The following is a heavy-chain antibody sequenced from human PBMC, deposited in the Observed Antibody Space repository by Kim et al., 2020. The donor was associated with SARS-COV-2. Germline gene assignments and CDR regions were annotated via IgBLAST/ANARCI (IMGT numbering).Heavy chain of an antibody. D-gene: IGHD3-10*01. Sequence: GGSLRLSCAASGFTFSSYGMSWVRQAPEKGLEWVSDISGSGGSTYYEDSVKGRFTISRDNSKNTQYLQMNSLRAEDTAVYYCAKIGPLTWFGELTYFDYWGQGTLVTVSS. V-gene: IGHV3-23*01. CDR3: AKIGPLTWFGELTYFDY. CDR2: ISGSGGST. J-gene: IGHJ4*02. CDR1: GFTFSSYG.